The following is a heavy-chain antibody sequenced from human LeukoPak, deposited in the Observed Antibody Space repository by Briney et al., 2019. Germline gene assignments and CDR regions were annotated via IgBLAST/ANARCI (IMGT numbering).Heavy chain of an antibody. V-gene: IGHV3-30*18. J-gene: IGHJ4*02. D-gene: IGHD6-13*01. CDR2: ISYDGSNK. CDR1: GFTFSSYG. Sequence: GGSLRLSCAASGFTFSSYGMHWVRQAPGKGLEWVAVISYDGSNKYYADSVKGRFTISRDNSKNTLYLQMNSLRAEDTAGYYCAKGTAEFNFDYWGQGTLVTVSS. CDR3: AKGTAEFNFDY.